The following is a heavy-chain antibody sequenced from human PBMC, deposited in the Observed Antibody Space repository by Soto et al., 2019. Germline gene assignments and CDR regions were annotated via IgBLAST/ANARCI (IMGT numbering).Heavy chain of an antibody. CDR2: LSPSGST. J-gene: IGHJ4*02. V-gene: IGHV4-59*01. CDR1: GDSISSSF. D-gene: IGHD6-19*01. CDR3: SRGGITVAGAGLFDY. Sequence: QVQLQESGPGLVKPSETLSLTCTVSGDSISSSFWSWIRQPPGKGLEWMGYLSPSGSTTYNPSLKIRITISVARGKDQFSLKVTSVTGADTAVYYCSRGGITVAGAGLFDYWGPGTLITVSP.